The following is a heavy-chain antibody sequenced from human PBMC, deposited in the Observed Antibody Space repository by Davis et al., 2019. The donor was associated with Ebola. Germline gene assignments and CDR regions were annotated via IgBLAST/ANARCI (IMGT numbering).Heavy chain of an antibody. V-gene: IGHV3-33*01. CDR3: ARDNWHYDILTGYSRDAFDI. J-gene: IGHJ3*02. CDR2: IWYDGSRK. D-gene: IGHD3-9*01. CDR1: GFNFRSYG. Sequence: GESLKISCAASGFNFRSYGMHWVRQAPDKGLEWVAVIWYDGSRKYYGDSVKGRFTISRDNSNNLLYLQMNSLRAEDTAVYYCARDNWHYDILTGYSRDAFDIWGQGTMVTVSS.